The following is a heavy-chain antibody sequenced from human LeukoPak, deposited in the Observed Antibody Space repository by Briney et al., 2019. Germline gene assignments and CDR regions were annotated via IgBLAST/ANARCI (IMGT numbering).Heavy chain of an antibody. J-gene: IGHJ4*02. CDR1: EFDFSSHA. CDR2: ISISGSKT. CDR3: AGRVTGYSSGYVY. D-gene: IGHD5-18*01. Sequence: GGSLRLSCAASEFDFSSHAMTWVRQAPGKGLEWVSAISISGSKTYYADSVKGRFTISRDNSENIVYLQMNNLRAEDTAVYYCAGRVTGYSSGYVYWGQGTLVTVSS. V-gene: IGHV3-23*01.